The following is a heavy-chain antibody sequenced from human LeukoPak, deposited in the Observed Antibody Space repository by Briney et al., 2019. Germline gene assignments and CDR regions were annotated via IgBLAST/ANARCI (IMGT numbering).Heavy chain of an antibody. J-gene: IGHJ4*02. D-gene: IGHD5-24*01. CDR1: GFIISTHG. CDR3: AKSGYNRFDY. Sequence: GGSMRLSCAASGFIISTHGMHWVRQAPGKGLEWVSAFSGSGGDTYYADSVKGRFTISRDNSKNTLYLQMNSLRAEDTAVYYCAKSGYNRFDYWGQGTLVTVSS. CDR2: FSGSGGDT. V-gene: IGHV3-23*01.